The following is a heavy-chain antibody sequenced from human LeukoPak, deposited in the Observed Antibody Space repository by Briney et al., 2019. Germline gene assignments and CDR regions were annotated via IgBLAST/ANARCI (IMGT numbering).Heavy chain of an antibody. D-gene: IGHD6-13*01. CDR2: INPNSGGT. J-gene: IGHJ4*02. CDR3: ARVAENSSSWYGLAFDY. Sequence: ASGKVSCKASGYTFTGYYMHWVRQAPGQGLEWMGWINPNSGGTNYAQKFQGWVTMTRDTSISTAYMELSRLRSDDTAVYYCARVAENSSSWYGLAFDYWGQGTLVTVSS. CDR1: GYTFTGYY. V-gene: IGHV1-2*04.